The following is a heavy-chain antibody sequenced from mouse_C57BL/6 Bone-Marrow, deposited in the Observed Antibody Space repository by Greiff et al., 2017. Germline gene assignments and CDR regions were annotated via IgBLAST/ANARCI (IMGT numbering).Heavy chain of an antibody. Sequence: EVQLQQSGPELVKPGASVKISCKASGYSFTGYYMNWVKQSPEKSLEWIGEINPSTGGTTYNQKFKAKATLTVDKSSSTAYMQLKSLTSEDSAVYYCARWDYSNYVDYWGQGTTLTVSS. D-gene: IGHD2-5*01. J-gene: IGHJ2*01. CDR3: ARWDYSNYVDY. CDR1: GYSFTGYY. CDR2: INPSTGGT. V-gene: IGHV1-42*01.